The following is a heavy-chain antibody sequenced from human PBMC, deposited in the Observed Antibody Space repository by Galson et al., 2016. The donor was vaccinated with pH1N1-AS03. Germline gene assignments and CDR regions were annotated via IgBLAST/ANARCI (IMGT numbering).Heavy chain of an antibody. CDR1: GFAFSRYR. CDR3: GPNPEYGEGAY. V-gene: IGHV3-7*01. D-gene: IGHD4-17*01. Sequence: SLRLSCAASGFAFSRYRMSWVRQAPGKGLEWVANLNPDGDYKQYVDSVKGRFTISRDNTRNSLYLQMNSLRVEETAIYYCGPNPEYGEGAYWGQGALVTVSS. CDR2: LNPDGDYK. J-gene: IGHJ4*02.